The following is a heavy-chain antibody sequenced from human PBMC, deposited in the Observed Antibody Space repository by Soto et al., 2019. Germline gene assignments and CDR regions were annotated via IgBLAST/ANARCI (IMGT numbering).Heavy chain of an antibody. V-gene: IGHV1-46*01. CDR1: GDTFTDYY. J-gene: IGHJ4*02. D-gene: IGHD2-21*02. CDR3: ARGGHVVVVTAALDY. Sequence: QVQLMQSGAEVKKPGASVQVSCKASGDTFTDYYIHWVRQAPGQGLEWMGTVNPSGGHTTYAQHFLGRATMTRDTSNSTLFMELTTLTSDATAIYYCARGGHVVVVTAALDYWGQGTLVTVS. CDR2: VNPSGGHT.